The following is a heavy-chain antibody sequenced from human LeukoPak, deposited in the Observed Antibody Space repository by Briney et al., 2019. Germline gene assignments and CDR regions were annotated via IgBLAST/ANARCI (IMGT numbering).Heavy chain of an antibody. Sequence: ASVKVSCKASGYTFTSYYMHWVRQAPGQGLEWMGIINPSGGSTSYAQKFQGRVTMTRDTSTSTVYMELSRLRSDDTAIYYCARAYIYYYMDVWGKGTTVTVSS. CDR3: ARAYIYYYMDV. CDR2: INPSGGST. J-gene: IGHJ6*03. D-gene: IGHD4-11*01. CDR1: GYTFTSYY. V-gene: IGHV1-46*01.